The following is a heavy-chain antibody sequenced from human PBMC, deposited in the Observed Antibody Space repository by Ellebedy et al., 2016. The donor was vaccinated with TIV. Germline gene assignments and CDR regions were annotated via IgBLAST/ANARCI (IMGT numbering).Heavy chain of an antibody. J-gene: IGHJ3*01. V-gene: IGHV1-69*05. D-gene: IGHD3-16*01. CDR2: TIPFFGTA. CDR1: GGTFSSYA. CDR3: ARIGGGVSGTSSDV. Sequence: AASVKVSCKASGGTFSSYAIFWLRQAPGQGLEWMGGTIPFFGTASYAQKFQGRVTMTTDPSTSTTYMELRGLRSDDTALYYCARIGGGVSGTSSDVWGQGTIVIVSS.